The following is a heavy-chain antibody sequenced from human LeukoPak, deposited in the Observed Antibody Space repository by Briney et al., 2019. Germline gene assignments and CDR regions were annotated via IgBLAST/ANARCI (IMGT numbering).Heavy chain of an antibody. CDR3: TTQLATTIDY. J-gene: IGHJ4*02. D-gene: IGHD1-1*01. CDR2: IKSKSDGGTT. CDR1: GFTFSSYE. Sequence: PGGPLRLSCGASGFTFSSYEMNWVRQAPGKGLEWVGRIKSKSDGGTTDYAAPVKGRFTISRDDSKYTLYLQMNSLKTEDTAVYYCTTQLATTIDYWGQGTLVSVSS. V-gene: IGHV3-15*01.